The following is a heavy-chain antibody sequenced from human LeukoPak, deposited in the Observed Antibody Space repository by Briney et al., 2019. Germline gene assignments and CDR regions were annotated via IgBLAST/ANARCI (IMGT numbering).Heavy chain of an antibody. D-gene: IGHD1-14*01. CDR3: ARHGSKFYYYYMDV. CDR2: IYYSGST. J-gene: IGHJ6*03. CDR1: GGSISSYY. V-gene: IGHV4-59*08. Sequence: SETLSLTCTVSGGSISSYYWSWIRQPPGKGLEWFGYIYYSGSTNYNPSLKSRVTISVDTSKNQFSLKLSSVTAADTAVYYCARHGSKFYYYYMDVWGKGTTVTVSS.